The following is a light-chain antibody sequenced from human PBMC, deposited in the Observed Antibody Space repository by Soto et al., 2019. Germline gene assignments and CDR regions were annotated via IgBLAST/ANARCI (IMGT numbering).Light chain of an antibody. J-gene: IGLJ3*02. CDR1: SSNIGNNY. CDR2: ENN. CDR3: GTWDSSLSAKV. Sequence: QSVLTQPPSVSAAPGQKVTISCSGSSSNIGNNYVSWYQHPPGTAPKLLIYENNKRPSGIPDRFSGSKSGTSATLGITGLQTGDEADYYCGTWDSSLSAKVFGGGTKLTVL. V-gene: IGLV1-51*02.